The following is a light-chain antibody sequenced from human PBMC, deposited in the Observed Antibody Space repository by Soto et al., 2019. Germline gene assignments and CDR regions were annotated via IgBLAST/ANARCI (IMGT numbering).Light chain of an antibody. CDR2: GAS. Sequence: TLSCRASQSVSSSYLAWYQQKAGQAPRLLIYGASSRATGIPDRFSGSGSGTDFTLTISRLEPEDFAVYYCQQYGSSPLTFGGGTKVDIK. V-gene: IGKV3-20*01. J-gene: IGKJ4*01. CDR1: QSVSSSY. CDR3: QQYGSSPLT.